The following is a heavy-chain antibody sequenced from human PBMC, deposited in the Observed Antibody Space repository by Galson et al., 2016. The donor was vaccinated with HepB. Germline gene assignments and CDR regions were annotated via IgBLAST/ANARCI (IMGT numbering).Heavy chain of an antibody. V-gene: IGHV1-8*01. D-gene: IGHD3-3*01. CDR3: ARGRGISYYGFWSGYSLDY. J-gene: IGHJ4*02. CDR2: MNPNSDNS. Sequence: SVKVSFKASGYTFTSYDINWVRQATGQGLEWMGWMNPNSDNSGYAQRFQGRVTMTRHTSMSTAYMELSSLRSDDTAVYFCARGRGISYYGFWSGYSLDYWGQGTLVTVSS. CDR1: GYTFTSYD.